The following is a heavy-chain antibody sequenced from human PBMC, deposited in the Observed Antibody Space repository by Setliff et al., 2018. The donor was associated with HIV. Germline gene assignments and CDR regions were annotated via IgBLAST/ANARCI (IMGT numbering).Heavy chain of an antibody. J-gene: IGHJ4*02. CDR2: IKQDGSEK. D-gene: IGHD1-26*01. CDR3: ARDSGTTMGASGPGY. CDR1: GFTFSTYW. Sequence: GGSLRLSCAASGFTFSTYWMTWVRQAPGKGLEWVGNIKQDGSEKYYVDSVKGRFTISRDNAKNSLYLQMNSLTADDTAVYYCARDSGTTMGASGPGYWGQGTLVTVSS. V-gene: IGHV3-7*01.